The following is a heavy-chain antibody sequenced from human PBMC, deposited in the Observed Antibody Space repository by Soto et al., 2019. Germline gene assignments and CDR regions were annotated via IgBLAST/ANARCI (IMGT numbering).Heavy chain of an antibody. D-gene: IGHD1-26*01. Sequence: ASVKVSCKTSGYTFTSYDINWVRQATGQGLEWMGWMNPNSGNTAYAQKFQGRVTMTRNTSISTAYMELSSLRSEDTAVYYCARERSSGAFAIWGQGTMVPVSS. CDR2: MNPNSGNT. CDR1: GYTFTSYD. J-gene: IGHJ3*02. CDR3: ARERSSGAFAI. V-gene: IGHV1-8*01.